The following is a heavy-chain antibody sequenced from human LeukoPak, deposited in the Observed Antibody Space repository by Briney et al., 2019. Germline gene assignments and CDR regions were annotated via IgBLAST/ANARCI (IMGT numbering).Heavy chain of an antibody. CDR1: GGSITSGDNS. CDR2: FFHGRST. D-gene: IGHD3-22*01. V-gene: IGHV4-30-2*01. CDR3: ARGTKIVVPERYYFDH. J-gene: IGHJ4*02. Sequence: SQTLSLTCAVSGGSITSGDNSGPWSRKPPGRGLEGFGYFFHGRSTYYNPSLESRVTISVDRSKNQFSLKLNSVTAADTAVYYCARGTKIVVPERYYFDHWGQGALVTVSS.